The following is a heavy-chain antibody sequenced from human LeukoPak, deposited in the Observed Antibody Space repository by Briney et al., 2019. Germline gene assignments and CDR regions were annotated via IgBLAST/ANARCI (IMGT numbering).Heavy chain of an antibody. D-gene: IGHD2-8*02. V-gene: IGHV4-39*01. J-gene: IGHJ3*02. CDR2: IYYSGST. Sequence: PSETLSLTCTVSGGSISSSSYYWGWIRQPPGKGLEWIGSIYYSGSTYYNPSLKSRVTISVDTSKNQFSLKLSSVTAADTAVYYCARGLRAVSPEDAFDIWGQGTMVTVSS. CDR1: GGSISSSSYY. CDR3: ARGLRAVSPEDAFDI.